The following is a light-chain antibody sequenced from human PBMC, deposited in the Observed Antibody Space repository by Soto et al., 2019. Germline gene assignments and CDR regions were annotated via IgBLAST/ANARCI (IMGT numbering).Light chain of an antibody. V-gene: IGKV1-5*03. CDR3: QQYNSSST. Sequence: DSQVTQSPSTLSGSVGAGVTITCRASQTISSWLAWYQQKPGXAAKLLIYKASTLESGFPSRFSGIGSGTEFTLTISSLQPDDFGVHYCQQYNSSSTFGQGTKVDIK. J-gene: IGKJ1*01. CDR1: QTISSW. CDR2: KAS.